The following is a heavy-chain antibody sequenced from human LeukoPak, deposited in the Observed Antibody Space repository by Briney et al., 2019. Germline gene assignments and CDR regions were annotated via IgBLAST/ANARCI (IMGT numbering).Heavy chain of an antibody. CDR1: GGSLSSYY. CDR3: ARFEGYYYMDV. D-gene: IGHD3-9*01. V-gene: IGHV4-59*08. J-gene: IGHJ6*03. CDR2: IYFSGST. Sequence: SETLSLTCSVSGGSLSSYYWTWIRQPPGKELEWIGCIYFSGSTTYNPSLKSRVTISVDTSKNQFSLNLNSVTAADTAMYYCARFEGYYYMDVWGKGTTVTVSS.